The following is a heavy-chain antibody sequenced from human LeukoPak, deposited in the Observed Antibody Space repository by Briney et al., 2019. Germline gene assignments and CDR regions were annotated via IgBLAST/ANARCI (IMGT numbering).Heavy chain of an antibody. V-gene: IGHV4-34*01. J-gene: IGHJ5*02. Sequence: SETLSLTCAVYGGSFSGYYWSWIRQPPGKGLEWVGEINHSGSTNYTPSLKSRVTISVYTSKHLFSLKLSSVTAADTAVYYCARGDYDFWSGYPNWFDPWGQGTLVTVSS. CDR3: ARGDYDFWSGYPNWFDP. D-gene: IGHD3-3*01. CDR1: GGSFSGYY. CDR2: INHSGST.